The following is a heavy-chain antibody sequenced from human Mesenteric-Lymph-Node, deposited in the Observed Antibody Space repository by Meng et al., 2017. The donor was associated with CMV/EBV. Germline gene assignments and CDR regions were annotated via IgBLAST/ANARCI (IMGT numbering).Heavy chain of an antibody. CDR1: GFTFSSYS. D-gene: IGHD3-3*01. CDR2: ISSSSSYI. V-gene: IGHV3-21*01. CDR3: ARDGDDYDFWSIDY. Sequence: GESLKISCAASGFTFSSYSMNWVRQAPGKGLEWVSSISSSSSYIYYADSVKGRFTISRDNAKNSLYLQMNSLRAEDTAVYYCARDGDDYDFWSIDYWGQGTLVTVSS. J-gene: IGHJ4*02.